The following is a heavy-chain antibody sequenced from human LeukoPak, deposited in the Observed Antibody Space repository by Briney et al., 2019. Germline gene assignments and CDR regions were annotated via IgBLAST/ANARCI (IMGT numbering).Heavy chain of an antibody. Sequence: ASVKVSCKASGYTFTGYYMHWVRQAPGQGLEWMGWINPNSGGTNYAQKFQGRVTMTRDTSISTAYMELSSLKSDDTAVYYCARDFQNKKWYNGPGYYFDFWGQGTLVTVSS. CDR1: GYTFTGYY. J-gene: IGHJ4*02. CDR2: INPNSGGT. V-gene: IGHV1-2*02. D-gene: IGHD1-26*01. CDR3: ARDFQNKKWYNGPGYYFDF.